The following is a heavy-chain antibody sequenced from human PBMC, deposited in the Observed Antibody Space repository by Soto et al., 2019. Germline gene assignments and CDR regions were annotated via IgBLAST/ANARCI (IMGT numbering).Heavy chain of an antibody. CDR2: ISYDGSNK. CDR1: GFTFSSYG. V-gene: IGHV3-30*18. CDR3: AKREGYYDILTGSPLDY. Sequence: QVQLVESGGGVVHPGRSLRLSCAASGFTFSSYGMHWVRQAPGKGLEWVAVISYDGSNKYYADSVKGRFTISRDNSKNTLYLQMNSLRAEDTAVYYCAKREGYYDILTGSPLDYWGQGTLVTVSS. J-gene: IGHJ4*02. D-gene: IGHD3-9*01.